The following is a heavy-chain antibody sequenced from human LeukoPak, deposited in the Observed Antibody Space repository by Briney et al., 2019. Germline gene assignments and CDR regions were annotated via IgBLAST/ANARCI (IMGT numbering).Heavy chain of an antibody. Sequence: GGSLRLSCEASGFIFSSYTMHWVRQAPGKGLEYLSGISRNGDSTYSANSVKDRFTISRDNSKNTLYLQMGSLRAEDMAVYYCAIDFSGYSYGPVGYFDYWGQGTLVTVSS. D-gene: IGHD3-22*01. CDR3: AIDFSGYSYGPVGYFDY. V-gene: IGHV3-64*01. CDR2: ISRNGDST. J-gene: IGHJ4*02. CDR1: GFIFSSYT.